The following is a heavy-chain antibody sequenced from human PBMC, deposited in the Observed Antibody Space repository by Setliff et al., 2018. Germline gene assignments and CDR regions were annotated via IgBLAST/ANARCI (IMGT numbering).Heavy chain of an antibody. V-gene: IGHV3-30*03. CDR2: LSDDGYNE. CDR3: VASPSNKNGHFEY. J-gene: IGHJ4*02. CDR1: GFTVSSFS. Sequence: AGGSLRLSCAASGFTVSSFSMHWVRQAPVKGLDWVATLSDDGYNEFYADSVLGRFTISRDNIKNTAFLQMNSLRADDTAMYYCVASPSNKNGHFEYWGQGTLVTAPQ.